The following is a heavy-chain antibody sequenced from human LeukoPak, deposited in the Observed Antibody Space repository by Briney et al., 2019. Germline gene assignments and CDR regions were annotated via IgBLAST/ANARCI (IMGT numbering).Heavy chain of an antibody. CDR2: ISYDGSNK. CDR3: AKDLGYYDSSFDY. CDR1: GFTFSSYG. D-gene: IGHD3-3*01. J-gene: IGHJ4*02. Sequence: GGSLRLSCAASGFTFSSYGMHWVRQAPGKGLEWVAVISYDGSNKYYADSVKGRFTISRDNSKNTLYLQMNSLRAEDTAVYYCAKDLGYYDSSFDYWGQGTLVTVSS. V-gene: IGHV3-30*18.